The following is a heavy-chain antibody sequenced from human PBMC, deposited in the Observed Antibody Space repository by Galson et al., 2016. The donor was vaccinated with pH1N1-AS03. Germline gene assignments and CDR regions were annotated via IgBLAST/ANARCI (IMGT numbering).Heavy chain of an antibody. V-gene: IGHV1-18*04. J-gene: IGHJ3*02. CDR3: AREMGIMDAFDI. CDR2: ISPYNGNT. Sequence: SVKVSCKASGNTFTTYGLIWVRQAPGQGLEWMGWISPYNGNTNYAQKLQGRVTMTTDTSTSTAYMELRSLKSDDTAVYYCAREMGIMDAFDIWGQGTMVTVAS. CDR1: GNTFTTYG. D-gene: IGHD3-16*01.